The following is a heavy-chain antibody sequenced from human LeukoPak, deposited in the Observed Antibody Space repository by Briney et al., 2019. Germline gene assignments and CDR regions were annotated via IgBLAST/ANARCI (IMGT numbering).Heavy chain of an antibody. CDR2: IYYSGST. J-gene: IGHJ4*02. D-gene: IGHD6-13*01. Sequence: PSETLSLTCTVSGGSISSSSYYWGWIRQPPGKGLEWIGSIYYSGSTYYNPSLNSRVTISVDTSKNQFSLKLSSVTAADTAVYYCARHSSSQRPNFDYWGQGTLVTVSS. CDR3: ARHSSSQRPNFDY. CDR1: GGSISSSSYY. V-gene: IGHV4-39*01.